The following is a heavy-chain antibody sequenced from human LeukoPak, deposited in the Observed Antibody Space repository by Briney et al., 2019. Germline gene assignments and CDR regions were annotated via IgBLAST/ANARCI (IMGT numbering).Heavy chain of an antibody. CDR3: AREAVVPAAIWQSDWFDP. CDR2: INPNSGGT. D-gene: IGHD2-2*01. Sequence: ASVKVSCKASGYTFTGYYMHWVRQVPGQGLEWMGRINPNSGGTNYAQKFQGRVTMTRDTSISTAYMELSRLRSDDTAVYYCAREAVVPAAIWQSDWFDPWGQGTLVTVSS. V-gene: IGHV1-2*06. CDR1: GYTFTGYY. J-gene: IGHJ5*02.